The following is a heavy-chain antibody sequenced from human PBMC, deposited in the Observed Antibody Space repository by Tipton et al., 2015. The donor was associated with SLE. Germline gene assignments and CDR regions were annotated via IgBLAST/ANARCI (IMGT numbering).Heavy chain of an antibody. CDR2: VFYSGNT. CDR1: GGSMSGDY. V-gene: IGHV4-59*01. J-gene: IGHJ4*02. D-gene: IGHD6-13*01. CDR3: ARGPYGAAASYDY. Sequence: TLSLTCTVSGGSMSGDYWSWIRQPPGGGLEWIGYVFYSGNTRYNPSLQSRVTMSLDTSKNQFSLKLNSVTAADTAVYYCARGPYGAAASYDYWGQGTLVTVSS.